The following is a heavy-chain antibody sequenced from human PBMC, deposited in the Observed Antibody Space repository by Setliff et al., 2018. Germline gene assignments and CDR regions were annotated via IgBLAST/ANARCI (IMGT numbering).Heavy chain of an antibody. CDR3: VEWGGSYY. D-gene: IGHD1-26*01. V-gene: IGHV1-24*01. CDR1: GYTLTEFA. CDR2: FDPENGEM. J-gene: IGHJ4*02. Sequence: ASVKVSCKVSGYTLTEFAMQWVRQAPGEGLEWMGGFDPENGEMIHAQKFQGRVTMTEDTSTDTAYMELGSLRSEDTAVYYFVEWGGSYYWGQGTLVTVSS.